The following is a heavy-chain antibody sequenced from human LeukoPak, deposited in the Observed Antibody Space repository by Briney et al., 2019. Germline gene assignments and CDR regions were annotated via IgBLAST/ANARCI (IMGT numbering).Heavy chain of an antibody. CDR2: MNPNSGNT. Sequence: ASVKVSCKASGYTFTGYYMHWVRQATGQGLEWMGWMNPNSGNTGYAQKFQGKVTMTRNTSISTAYMELSSLRSEDTAVYYCARGLGPIRFDPWGQGTLVTVSS. CDR3: ARGLGPIRFDP. J-gene: IGHJ5*02. CDR1: GYTFTGYY. V-gene: IGHV1-8*02.